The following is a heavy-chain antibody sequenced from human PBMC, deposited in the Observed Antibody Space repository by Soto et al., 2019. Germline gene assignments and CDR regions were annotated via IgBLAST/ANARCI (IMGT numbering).Heavy chain of an antibody. CDR1: GGSFSGYY. D-gene: IGHD7-27*01. CDR2: INHSGST. J-gene: IGHJ4*02. V-gene: IGHV4-34*01. CDR3: ARGWGRIFDY. Sequence: QVQLQQWGAGLLKPSETLSLTCAVYGGSFSGYYWNWIRQPPGKGLEWIGEINHSGSTNYNPSLKSRVTTSVDTSKNQFSLTRSSVTAADTAVYYCARGWGRIFDYWGQGTLVTVSS.